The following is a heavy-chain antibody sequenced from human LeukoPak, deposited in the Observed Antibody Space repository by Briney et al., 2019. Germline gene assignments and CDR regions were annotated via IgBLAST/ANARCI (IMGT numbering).Heavy chain of an antibody. CDR2: INTNSGGT. Sequence: ASVNVSYKASGYSFTPYYMHWVRQAPGQGLEGMGWINTNSGGTNYAQKFQGRVTMTRDTSISTAYMELSRLRSDDTAVYYCARDPDDSSGYYLDYWGQGILVTVSS. V-gene: IGHV1-2*02. CDR1: GYSFTPYY. D-gene: IGHD3-22*01. J-gene: IGHJ4*02. CDR3: ARDPDDSSGYYLDY.